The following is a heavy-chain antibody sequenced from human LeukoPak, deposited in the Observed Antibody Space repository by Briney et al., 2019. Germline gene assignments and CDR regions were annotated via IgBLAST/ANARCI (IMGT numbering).Heavy chain of an antibody. CDR3: ARHLGRGYSYGYYFDY. Sequence: SETLSLTRAVYGGSFSGYYWSWIRQPPGKGLEWIGEINHSGSTNYNPSLKSRVTISVDTSKNQFSLKLSSVTAADTAVYYCARHLGRGYSYGYYFDYWGQGTLVTVSS. J-gene: IGHJ4*02. D-gene: IGHD5-18*01. CDR2: INHSGST. V-gene: IGHV4-34*01. CDR1: GGSFSGYY.